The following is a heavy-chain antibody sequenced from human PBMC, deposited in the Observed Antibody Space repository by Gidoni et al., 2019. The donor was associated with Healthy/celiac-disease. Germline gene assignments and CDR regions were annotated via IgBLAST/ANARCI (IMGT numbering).Heavy chain of an antibody. CDR1: GFTFSSYG. D-gene: IGHD5-18*01. CDR2: IWYDGSNK. J-gene: IGHJ4*02. V-gene: IGHV3-33*01. Sequence: QVQLVESGGGVVQPGRSLRLSCAASGFTFSSYGMHWVRQAPGKGLEWVAVIWYDGSNKYYADSVKGRFTISRDNSKNTLYLQMNSLRAEDTAVYYCARVNTAMARGDYWGQGTLVTVSS. CDR3: ARVNTAMARGDY.